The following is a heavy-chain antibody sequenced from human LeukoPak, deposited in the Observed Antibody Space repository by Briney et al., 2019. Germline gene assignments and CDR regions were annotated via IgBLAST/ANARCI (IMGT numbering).Heavy chain of an antibody. D-gene: IGHD1-1*01. V-gene: IGHV4-39*07. CDR1: GGSISSSSYY. Sequence: SETLSLTCTVSGGSISSSSYYWGWIRQPPGKGLEWIGSIYYSGSTYYNPSLKSRVTISVDTSKNQFSLKLSSVTAADTAVYYCASGIGYAFDIWGQGTMVTVSS. J-gene: IGHJ3*02. CDR3: ASGIGYAFDI. CDR2: IYYSGST.